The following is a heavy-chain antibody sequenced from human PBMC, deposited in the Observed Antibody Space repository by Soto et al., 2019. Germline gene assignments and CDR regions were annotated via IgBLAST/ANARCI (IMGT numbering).Heavy chain of an antibody. J-gene: IGHJ4*02. CDR1: GGSISSYY. V-gene: IGHV4-59*08. CDR2: IYYSGST. CDR3: AGGFISGEYSGYGGFDY. D-gene: IGHD5-12*01. Sequence: SETLSLTCTVSGGSISSYYWSWIRQPPGKGLEWIGYIYYSGSTNYNPSLKSRVTISVDTSKNQFSLKLSSVTAADTAVYYCAGGFISGEYSGYGGFDYWGQGTLVTVSS.